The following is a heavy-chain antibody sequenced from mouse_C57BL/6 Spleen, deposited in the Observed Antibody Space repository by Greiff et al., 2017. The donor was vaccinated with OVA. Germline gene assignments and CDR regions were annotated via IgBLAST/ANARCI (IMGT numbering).Heavy chain of an antibody. CDR3: ASSSNYYYGSSLDY. J-gene: IGHJ2*01. CDR1: GYTFTSYG. CDR2: IYPRSGNT. V-gene: IGHV1-81*01. Sequence: QVQLKQSGAELARPGASVKLSCKASGYTFTSYGISWVKQRTGQGLEWIGEIYPRSGNTYYNEKFKGKATLTADKSSSTAYMELRSLTSEDSAVYFCASSSNYYYGSSLDYWGQGTTLTVSS. D-gene: IGHD1-1*01.